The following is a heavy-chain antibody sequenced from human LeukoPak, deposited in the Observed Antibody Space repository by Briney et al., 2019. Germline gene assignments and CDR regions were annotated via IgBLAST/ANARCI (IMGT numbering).Heavy chain of an antibody. CDR1: RYTFTSYY. Sequence: GASVKVSCKASRYTFTSYYMHWVRQATGQGLEWMGIINPSGGSTSYAQKFQGRVTMTRDVSTSTVYMELSSLRSEDTAVYYCARDADTGNFDYWGQGTLVTVSS. CDR2: INPSGGST. CDR3: ARDADTGNFDY. D-gene: IGHD1-14*01. V-gene: IGHV1-46*01. J-gene: IGHJ4*02.